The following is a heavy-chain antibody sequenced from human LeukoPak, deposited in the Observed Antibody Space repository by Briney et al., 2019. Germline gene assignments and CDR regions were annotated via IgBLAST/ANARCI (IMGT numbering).Heavy chain of an antibody. V-gene: IGHV3-30*18. J-gene: IGHJ3*02. CDR1: GFTFSSYG. Sequence: GGSLRLSCAASGFTFSSYGMHWVRQAPGKGLEWVAVISYDGSNKYYADSVKGRFTISRDNSKNTLYLQMNSLRAEDTAVYYCAKIPGGGFDIWGQGTMVTVSS. D-gene: IGHD3-10*01. CDR3: AKIPGGGFDI. CDR2: ISYDGSNK.